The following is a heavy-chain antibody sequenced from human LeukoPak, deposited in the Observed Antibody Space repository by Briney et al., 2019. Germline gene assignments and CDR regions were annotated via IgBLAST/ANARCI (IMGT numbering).Heavy chain of an antibody. Sequence: GGSLRLSCAASGFTFSSYSMNWVRQAPGKGLEWVSYISSSSSTIYYADSVKGRFTISRDNAKNSLYLQMNSLRAEDTAVYYCARENPPHPFTYYYDSSGYRASYTDVWGKGTTVTVSS. CDR1: GFTFSSYS. CDR3: ARENPPHPFTYYYDSSGYRASYTDV. D-gene: IGHD3-22*01. CDR2: ISSSSSTI. V-gene: IGHV3-48*01. J-gene: IGHJ6*03.